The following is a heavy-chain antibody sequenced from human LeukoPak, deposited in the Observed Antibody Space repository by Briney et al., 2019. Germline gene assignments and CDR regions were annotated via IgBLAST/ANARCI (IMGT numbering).Heavy chain of an antibody. CDR2: ISTYNGNT. Sequence: ASVKVSCKASGYSFTNYGISWVRQAPGQGLEWMGWISTYNGNTNYAQKLQGRVTMTTDTSTNTAYMELRSLGSDDTAVYYCAGEGQQLYYFDYWGQGTLVTVSS. V-gene: IGHV1-18*01. CDR1: GYSFTNYG. CDR3: AGEGQQLYYFDY. D-gene: IGHD6-13*01. J-gene: IGHJ4*02.